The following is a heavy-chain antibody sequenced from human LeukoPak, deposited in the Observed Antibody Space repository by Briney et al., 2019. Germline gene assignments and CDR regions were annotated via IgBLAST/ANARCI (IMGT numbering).Heavy chain of an antibody. CDR3: ARGTTQPETPPSPFNYYDSSGYYLGVDYYYGMDV. CDR2: IIPIFGTA. Sequence: SVKVSCKASGGTFSSYAISWVRQAPGQGLEWMGGIIPIFGTANYAQKFQGRVTITADESTSTAYMELSSLRSEDTAVYYCARGTTQPETPPSPFNYYDSSGYYLGVDYYYGMDVWGQGTTVTVSS. CDR1: GGTFSSYA. D-gene: IGHD3-22*01. V-gene: IGHV1-69*13. J-gene: IGHJ6*02.